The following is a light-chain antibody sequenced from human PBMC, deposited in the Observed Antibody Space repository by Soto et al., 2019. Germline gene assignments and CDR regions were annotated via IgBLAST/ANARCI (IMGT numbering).Light chain of an antibody. CDR3: QQYSNWPYT. J-gene: IGKJ2*01. Sequence: EIVLTQSPATLSSSPGERATLSCRASQSVSSYLAWYQQKPGQAPTLLIYSASTLTTGVPARFSGSGSGTDFTLTISSLEPEDFAVYYCQQYSNWPYTFGQGTKVEIK. CDR1: QSVSSY. CDR2: SAS. V-gene: IGKV3-11*01.